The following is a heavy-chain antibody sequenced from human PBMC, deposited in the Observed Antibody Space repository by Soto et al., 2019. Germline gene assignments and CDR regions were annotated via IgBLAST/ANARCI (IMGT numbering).Heavy chain of an antibody. CDR2: ISGSGGST. D-gene: IGHD2-21*02. CDR3: AQESLIVVVTAPAFDY. Sequence: GGSLRLSCAASGFTFSSYAMSWVRQAPGKGLEWVSAISGSGGSTYYADSVKGRFTISRDNSKNTLYLQMNSLRAEDTAVYYCAQESLIVVVTAPAFDYWGQGTLVTVSS. J-gene: IGHJ4*02. CDR1: GFTFSSYA. V-gene: IGHV3-23*01.